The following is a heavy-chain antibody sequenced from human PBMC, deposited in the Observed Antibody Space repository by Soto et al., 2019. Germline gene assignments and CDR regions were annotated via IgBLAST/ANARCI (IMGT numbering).Heavy chain of an antibody. CDR1: GFTFSSYA. D-gene: IGHD2-8*01. J-gene: IGHJ3*02. V-gene: IGHV3-23*01. CDR3: ANPNRMVYAIPGLRDAFDI. Sequence: EVQLLESGGGLVQPGGSLRLSCAASGFTFSSYAMSWVRQAPGKGLEWVSAISGSGGSTYYADSGKGRFTISRDNSKNTLYLQMNSLRAEDTAVYYCANPNRMVYAIPGLRDAFDIWGQGTMVTVSS. CDR2: ISGSGGST.